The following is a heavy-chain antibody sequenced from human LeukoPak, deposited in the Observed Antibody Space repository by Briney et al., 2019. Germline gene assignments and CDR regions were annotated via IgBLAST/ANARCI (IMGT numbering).Heavy chain of an antibody. CDR2: ISYDGSNK. J-gene: IGHJ4*02. D-gene: IGHD3-10*01. CDR1: GFTFSSYG. CDR3: AKDLFTMVRGVTIPDY. Sequence: PGGSLRLSCAASGFTFSSYGMHWVRQAPGKGLEWVAVISYDGSNKYYADSVKGRFTISRDNSKNTLYLQMNSLRAEDTAVYYCAKDLFTMVRGVTIPDYWGQGTLVTVSS. V-gene: IGHV3-30*18.